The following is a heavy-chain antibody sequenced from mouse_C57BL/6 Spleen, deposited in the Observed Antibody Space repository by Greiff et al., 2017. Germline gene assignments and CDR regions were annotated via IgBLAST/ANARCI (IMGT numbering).Heavy chain of an antibody. V-gene: IGHV1-59*01. D-gene: IGHD2-1*01. J-gene: IGHJ2*01. Sequence: QVQLQQPGAELVRPGTSVKLSCKASGYTFTSYWMHWVKQRPGQGLEWIGVIDPSDSYTNYNQKFKGKATLTVDTSSSTAYMQLSSLTSEDSAVYYCAGGKRALYFDYWGQGTTLTVSS. CDR2: IDPSDSYT. CDR1: GYTFTSYW. CDR3: AGGKRALYFDY.